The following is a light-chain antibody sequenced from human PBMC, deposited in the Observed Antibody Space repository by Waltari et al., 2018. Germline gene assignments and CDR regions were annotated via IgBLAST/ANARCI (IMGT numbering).Light chain of an antibody. V-gene: IGLV2-14*01. CDR3: SSYTTSSAPGV. Sequence: QSALTQPASVSGSPGTSITISCPGTDSDVAAYDFVSWYQQHPGKAPHLIIYEVSNRPSGISNRFSASKSGNTASLTISGLQAEDEADYYCSSYTTSSAPGVFGTGTRVTVL. CDR2: EVS. CDR1: DSDVAAYDF. J-gene: IGLJ1*01.